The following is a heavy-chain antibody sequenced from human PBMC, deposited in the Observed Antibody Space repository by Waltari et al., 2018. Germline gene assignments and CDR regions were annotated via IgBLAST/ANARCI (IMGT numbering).Heavy chain of an antibody. J-gene: IGHJ4*02. CDR2: ISYHGSNK. Sequence: QVQLVESGGGVVQPGRSLRLSCAASGFTFSTYAMHWVRQAPGKGLEWVAVISYHGSNKYYADSVKGRFTISRDNSKNTLYLQMNSLRAEDTAVYYCVKAQTAVPGYYFDYWGQGTLVTVSS. D-gene: IGHD6-19*01. CDR3: VKAQTAVPGYYFDY. V-gene: IGHV3-30*18. CDR1: GFTFSTYA.